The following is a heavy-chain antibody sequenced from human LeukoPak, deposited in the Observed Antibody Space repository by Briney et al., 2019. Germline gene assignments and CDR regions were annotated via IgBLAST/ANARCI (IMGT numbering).Heavy chain of an antibody. CDR3: ARVHVNSGYYFGDAFDI. CDR2: IYYNGGT. Sequence: SETLSLTCTVSGDSISNYYWSWIRQPPGKGLEWIGYIYYNGGTNYNPSLKSRVTISVDTSKNQFSLKLSSVTAADTAIYYCARVHVNSGYYFGDAFDIWGQGTMVTVSS. D-gene: IGHD3-22*01. CDR1: GDSISNYY. J-gene: IGHJ3*02. V-gene: IGHV4-59*08.